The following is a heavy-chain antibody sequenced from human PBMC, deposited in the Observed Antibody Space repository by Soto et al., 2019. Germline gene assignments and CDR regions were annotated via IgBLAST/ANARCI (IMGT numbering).Heavy chain of an antibody. CDR2: MYYSGST. CDR1: GGSIGRSSYY. J-gene: IGHJ5*02. CDR3: SRRAPEGFDP. V-gene: IGHV4-39*01. Sequence: LSLTCNVSGGSIGRSSYYWGWIRQPPGKGLEWIGSMYYSGSTYYNPSLKSRVTISIDTPKNQLSLKLTSVTAADTAVYYCSRRAPEGFDPWGQGTLVTVSS.